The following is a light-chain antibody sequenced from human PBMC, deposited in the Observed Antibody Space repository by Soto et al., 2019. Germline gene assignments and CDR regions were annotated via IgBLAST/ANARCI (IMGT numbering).Light chain of an antibody. J-gene: IGLJ1*01. CDR2: EGS. CDR3: AAWDDSLNGLYV. CDR1: SSDVGSYNL. Sequence: QSALTQPASVSGSPGQSITISCTGTSSDVGSYNLVSWYQQNPGKAPKLMIYEGSKRPSGVSNRFSGSKSGNTASLTISGLQGEDEADYYCAAWDDSLNGLYVFGTGTKLTVL. V-gene: IGLV2-23*01.